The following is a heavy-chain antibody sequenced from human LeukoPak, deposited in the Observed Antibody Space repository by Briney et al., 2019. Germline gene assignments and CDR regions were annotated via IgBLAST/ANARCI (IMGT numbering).Heavy chain of an antibody. CDR1: GYTFTSYG. Sequence: ASVKVSCKASGYTFTSYGISWVRQAPGQGLEWMGWISAYNGNTNYAQKLQGRVTMTTDTSTSTAYMELRSLRSDDTAVYYCARIGRYCSCGSCYYYYYGMDVWGQGTTVTVSS. CDR2: ISAYNGNT. V-gene: IGHV1-18*01. D-gene: IGHD2-15*01. J-gene: IGHJ6*02. CDR3: ARIGRYCSCGSCYYYYYGMDV.